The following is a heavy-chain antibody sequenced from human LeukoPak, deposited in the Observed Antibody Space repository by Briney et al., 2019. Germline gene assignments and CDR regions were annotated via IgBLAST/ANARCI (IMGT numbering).Heavy chain of an antibody. Sequence: GGPLRLSCAASGFTFSSFTMNWVRQAPGKGLEWVSSITSSSSYIYYADSVKGRFTISRDNAKNSLYLQMNSLRAEDTAVYYCARDSLVTAEAFIVQYFQHWGQGTLVTVSS. V-gene: IGHV3-21*01. J-gene: IGHJ1*01. D-gene: IGHD2-21*02. CDR3: ARDSLVTAEAFIVQYFQH. CDR1: GFTFSSFT. CDR2: ITSSSSYI.